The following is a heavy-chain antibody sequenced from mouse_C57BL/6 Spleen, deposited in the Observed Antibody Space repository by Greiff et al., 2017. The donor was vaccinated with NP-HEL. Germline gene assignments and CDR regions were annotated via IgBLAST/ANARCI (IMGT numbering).Heavy chain of an antibody. CDR2: IHPNGGST. CDR1: GYTFTSYW. J-gene: IGHJ3*01. CDR3: ARDGYYDHRFAY. D-gene: IGHD2-3*01. Sequence: QVQLQQPGAELVKPGASVKLSCKASGYTFTSYWMHWVKQRPGQGLEWIGMIHPNGGSTNYNEKFKSKATLTVDKSSSTAYMQLSSLTSEDSAVYYCARDGYYDHRFAYWGQGTLVTVSA. V-gene: IGHV1-64*01.